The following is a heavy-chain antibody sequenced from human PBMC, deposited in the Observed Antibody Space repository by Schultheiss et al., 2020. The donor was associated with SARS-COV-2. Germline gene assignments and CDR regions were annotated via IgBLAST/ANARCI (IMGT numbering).Heavy chain of an antibody. Sequence: SETLSLTCTVSGGSVSSGSYYWSWIRQPPGKGLEWIGYVYSSGGTYYSPSLKSRLTTSVDTSKNQFSLSLNSGTAADTAVYYCARSRSLFYYDNNAYWGVHDIWGQGTLVTVSS. J-gene: IGHJ3*02. CDR1: GGSVSSGSYY. CDR3: ARSRSLFYYDNNAYWGVHDI. V-gene: IGHV4-61*01. D-gene: IGHD3-22*01. CDR2: VYSSGGT.